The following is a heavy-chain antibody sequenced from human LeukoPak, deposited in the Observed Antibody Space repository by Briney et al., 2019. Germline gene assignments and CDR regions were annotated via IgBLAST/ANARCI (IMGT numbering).Heavy chain of an antibody. V-gene: IGHV1-2*02. CDR2: INPTSGGT. D-gene: IGHD3-3*01. CDR1: GYTFTGYY. Sequence: ASVKVSCKASGYTFTGYYMHWVRQAPGQGLEWMGWINPTSGGTNYAQKFLGRVTMTSDTSVTTAYMELSRLRSDDTAVYYCARGPPGVLRFLEWKSPLDYWGQGTLVTVSS. CDR3: ARGPPGVLRFLEWKSPLDY. J-gene: IGHJ4*02.